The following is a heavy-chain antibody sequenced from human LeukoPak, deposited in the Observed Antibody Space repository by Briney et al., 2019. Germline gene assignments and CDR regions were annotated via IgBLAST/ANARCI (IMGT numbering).Heavy chain of an antibody. D-gene: IGHD3-22*01. CDR1: GYTFTGYY. CDR2: INPNSGGT. J-gene: IGHJ4*02. CDR3: ARDYYDSSGSSLVDY. V-gene: IGHV1-2*02. Sequence: ASVKVSCKASGYTFTGYYTHWVRQAPGQGLEWMGWINPNSGGTNYAQKFQGRVTMTRDTSISTAYMELSRLRSDDTAVYYCARDYYDSSGSSLVDYWGQGTLVTVSS.